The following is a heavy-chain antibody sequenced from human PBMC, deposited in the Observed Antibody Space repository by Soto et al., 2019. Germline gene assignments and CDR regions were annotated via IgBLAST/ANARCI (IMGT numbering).Heavy chain of an antibody. V-gene: IGHV1-58*01. CDR2: IVVGSGNT. CDR3: PADEWGATGY. Sequence: QMQLVQSGPEVKKPGTSVKVSCKASGFTFTSSAVQWVRQARGQRLEWIGWIVVGSGNTNYAQKFQERVTITRDMSTSTDYMELSSVRSDDTAVYYCPADEWGATGYWGQGTLVTVSS. CDR1: GFTFTSSA. D-gene: IGHD1-26*01. J-gene: IGHJ4*02.